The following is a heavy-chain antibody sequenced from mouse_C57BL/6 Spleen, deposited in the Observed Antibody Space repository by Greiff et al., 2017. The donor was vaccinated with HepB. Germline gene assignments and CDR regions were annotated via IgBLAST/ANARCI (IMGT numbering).Heavy chain of an antibody. Sequence: DVKLVESGGDLVKPGGSPKLSCAASGFTFSSYGMSWVRQTPDKRLEWVATISSGGSYTYYPDSVKGRFTISRDNAKNTLYLQMSSLKSEDTAMYYCASASYGSTSDWYFDVWGTGTTVTVSS. CDR3: ASASYGSTSDWYFDV. D-gene: IGHD1-1*01. J-gene: IGHJ1*03. V-gene: IGHV5-6*02. CDR1: GFTFSSYG. CDR2: ISSGGSYT.